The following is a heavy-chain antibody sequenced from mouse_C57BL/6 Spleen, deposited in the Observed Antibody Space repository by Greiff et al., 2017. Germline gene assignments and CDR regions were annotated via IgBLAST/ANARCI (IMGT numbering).Heavy chain of an antibody. CDR3: ARWGGWDRGYAMDD. V-gene: IGHV1-81*01. Sequence: QVQLKESGAELARPGASVKLSCKASGYTFTSYGISWVKQRTGQGLEWIGEIYPRSGNTYYNEKFKGKATLTADKSSSTAYMELRSLTSEDSAVYFCARWGGWDRGYAMDDWGQGTSVTVSS. J-gene: IGHJ4*01. CDR1: GYTFTSYG. CDR2: IYPRSGNT. D-gene: IGHD3-3*01.